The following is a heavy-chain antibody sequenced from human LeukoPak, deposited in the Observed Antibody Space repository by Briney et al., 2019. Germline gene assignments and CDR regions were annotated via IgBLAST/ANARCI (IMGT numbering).Heavy chain of an antibody. CDR1: GFIFTNYF. CDR2: IKHDGSEK. J-gene: IGHJ4*02. CDR3: ATDRGWRTSGYYLYYFEY. V-gene: IGHV3-7*01. D-gene: IGHD3-3*01. Sequence: GGSLRLSCAASGFIFTNYFMSWVRQAPGKWLEWVASIKHDGSEKYYVDSVRGRFTISRDNTMNSLYLQMSSLRAEDTAVYYCATDRGWRTSGYYLYYFEYWGQGTLVTYSS.